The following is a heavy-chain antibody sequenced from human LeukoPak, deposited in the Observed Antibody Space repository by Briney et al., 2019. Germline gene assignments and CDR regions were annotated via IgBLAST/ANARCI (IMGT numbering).Heavy chain of an antibody. CDR3: ARGILGYYYMDV. Sequence: SVKVSCKASGGTFSSYAISWVRQAPGQGLEWMGGIIPIFGTANYAQKFQGRVTITTDESTSRAYMELSSLRSEDTAVYYCARGILGYYYMDVWGKGTTVTVSS. V-gene: IGHV1-69*05. CDR1: GGTFSSYA. D-gene: IGHD3-16*01. CDR2: IIPIFGTA. J-gene: IGHJ6*03.